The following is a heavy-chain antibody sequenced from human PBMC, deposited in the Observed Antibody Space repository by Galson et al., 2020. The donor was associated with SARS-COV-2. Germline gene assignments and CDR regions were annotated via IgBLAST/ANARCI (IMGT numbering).Heavy chain of an antibody. Sequence: GESLEIPCVASGFTFSSYWMHWVRQAPGRGLEWVSRLNSDETRTEYADPVKGRFTISRDNARSTLYLQMNSLRAEDTAVYYCARVNPLGGGGSYFDSWGQGVLVTVSS. J-gene: IGHJ4*02. CDR2: LNSDETRT. CDR3: ARVNPLGGGGSYFDS. CDR1: GFTFSSYW. V-gene: IGHV3-74*03. D-gene: IGHD2-15*01.